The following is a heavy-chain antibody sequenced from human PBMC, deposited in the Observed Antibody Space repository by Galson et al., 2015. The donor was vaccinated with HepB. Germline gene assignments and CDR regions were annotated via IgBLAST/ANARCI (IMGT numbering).Heavy chain of an antibody. CDR2: ISWDGGST. J-gene: IGHJ4*02. Sequence: SLRPSCAASGFTFDDYTMHWVRQAPGKGLEWVSLISWDGGSTYYADSVKGRFTISRDNSKNSLYLQMNSLRTEDTALYYCAKDSRQGSGWHFDYWGQGTLVTVSS. CDR1: GFTFDDYT. V-gene: IGHV3-43*01. D-gene: IGHD6-19*01. CDR3: AKDSRQGSGWHFDY.